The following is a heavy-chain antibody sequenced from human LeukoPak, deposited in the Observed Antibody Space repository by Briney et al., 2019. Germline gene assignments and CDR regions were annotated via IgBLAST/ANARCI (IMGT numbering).Heavy chain of an antibody. D-gene: IGHD3-10*01. V-gene: IGHV3-23*01. CDR3: AKSPICGSGSHVFDY. Sequence: HPGGSLRLSCAASGFTFSSYGMSWVRQAPGKGLEWVSAISGSGGSTYYADSVKGRFTISRDNSKSTLYLQMNSLRAEDTAVYYCAKSPICGSGSHVFDYWGQGTLVTVSS. J-gene: IGHJ4*02. CDR2: ISGSGGST. CDR1: GFTFSSYG.